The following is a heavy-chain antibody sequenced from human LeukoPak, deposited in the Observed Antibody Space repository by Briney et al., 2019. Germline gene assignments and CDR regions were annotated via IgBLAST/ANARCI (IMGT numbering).Heavy chain of an antibody. D-gene: IGHD6-13*01. CDR1: GASISSYY. J-gene: IGHJ4*02. CDR2: VYYSGIT. Sequence: SETLSLTCTVPGASISSYYWSWIRQPPGKGLEWIGYVYYSGITHYNPSLKSRVTISADTSKSQFSLKLTSVTAADTAVYYCASGPYPAAGTDHQFDYWGQGTLVTVFS. CDR3: ASGPYPAAGTDHQFDY. V-gene: IGHV4-59*01.